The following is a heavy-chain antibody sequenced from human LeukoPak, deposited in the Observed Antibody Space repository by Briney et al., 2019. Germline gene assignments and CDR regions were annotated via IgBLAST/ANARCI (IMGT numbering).Heavy chain of an antibody. D-gene: IGHD1-26*01. Sequence: SETLSLTCTVSGGSFSGYYWSWIRQPPGKGLEYIGYIYYSGSTNYNPSLKNRVTISVHTSKNQFSQKVNSVTAADTAVYYCARDVYSGSYSDYYYYMDVWGKGTTVTVSS. CDR1: GGSFSGYY. V-gene: IGHV4-59*01. J-gene: IGHJ6*03. CDR3: ARDVYSGSYSDYYYYMDV. CDR2: IYYSGST.